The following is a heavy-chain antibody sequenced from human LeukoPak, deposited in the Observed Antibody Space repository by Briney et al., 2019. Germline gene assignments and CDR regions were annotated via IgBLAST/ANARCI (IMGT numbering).Heavy chain of an antibody. V-gene: IGHV1-18*01. Sequence: GASVKVSCTASGYTFTSYGISWVRQAPGQGLEWVGWISSYNGNTNYAQKLQGRATMTTDTSTSTAYMELRSLRSDDTAVYYCARGSFPSDDILTGPFDNWGQGTLVTVSS. CDR2: ISSYNGNT. CDR3: ARGSFPSDDILTGPFDN. CDR1: GYTFTSYG. D-gene: IGHD3-9*01. J-gene: IGHJ4*02.